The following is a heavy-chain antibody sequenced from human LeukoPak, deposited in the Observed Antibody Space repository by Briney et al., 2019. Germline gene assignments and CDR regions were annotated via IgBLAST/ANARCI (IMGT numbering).Heavy chain of an antibody. CDR1: GFTFSSYS. CDR3: AREKSSGWFGAFDI. J-gene: IGHJ3*02. CDR2: ISSSSSTI. Sequence: GGSLRLSCAASGFTFSSYSMNWVRQAPGKGLEWVSYISSSSSTIYYADSVKGRFTISRDNAKNSLYLQMNSLRAEDTAVYYCAREKSSGWFGAFDIWGQGTMVTVSS. V-gene: IGHV3-48*01. D-gene: IGHD6-19*01.